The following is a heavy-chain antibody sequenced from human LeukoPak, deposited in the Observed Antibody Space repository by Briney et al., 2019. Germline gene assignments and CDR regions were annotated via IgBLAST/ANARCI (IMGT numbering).Heavy chain of an antibody. CDR2: INSDGTST. J-gene: IGHJ4*02. CDR1: GFTFTSYW. Sequence: PGGSLRLSCAASGFTFTSYWMHWVRQAPGKGLVWVSRINSDGTSTAYADSVKGRFTISRDNAKNMPYLQMNSLRVDDTAVYYCVRGAPFDYWGQGTLVAVSS. CDR3: VRGAPFDY. D-gene: IGHD1-26*01. V-gene: IGHV3-74*01.